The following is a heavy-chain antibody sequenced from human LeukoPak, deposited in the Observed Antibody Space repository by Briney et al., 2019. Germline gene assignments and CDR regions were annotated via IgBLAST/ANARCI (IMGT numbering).Heavy chain of an antibody. V-gene: IGHV4-4*07. D-gene: IGHD5-12*01. J-gene: IGHJ4*02. CDR1: GGSISSYD. CDR3: ARIAPSWIIDY. CDR2: VYTSGSG. Sequence: KSSETLSLTCTVSGGSISSYDWSWSWQRAGKGLEWVWSVYTSGSGSYNPSQKSRLSMPLDMSTNQFSLKLISVTAPDTAVYYCARIAPSWIIDYSGQGTLVTVSS.